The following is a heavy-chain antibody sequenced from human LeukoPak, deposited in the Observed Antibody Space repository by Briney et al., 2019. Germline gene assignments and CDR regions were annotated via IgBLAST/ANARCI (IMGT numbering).Heavy chain of an antibody. V-gene: IGHV4-59*01. CDR3: ARWGYNNYFDY. D-gene: IGHD5-24*01. Sequence: PSETLSLTCTVSGGSISSYYWNWIRQPPGKGLEWIGNIYYSGSTKYNASLKSRVIISIDKSKNQISLNLRSVTAADTAVYYCARWGYNNYFDYWGQGTLVTVSS. CDR1: GGSISSYY. J-gene: IGHJ4*02. CDR2: IYYSGST.